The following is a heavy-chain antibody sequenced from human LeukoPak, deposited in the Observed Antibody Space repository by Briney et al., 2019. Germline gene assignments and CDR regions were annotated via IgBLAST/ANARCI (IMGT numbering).Heavy chain of an antibody. D-gene: IGHD3-9*01. Sequence: GASVKVSCKASGGTFSSYAISWVRQAPGQGLEWMGGIIPIFGTANYAQKFQGRVTITEDESTSTAYMELSSLRSGDTAVYYCARDRDRNYDILTGYYLEGQFDYWGQGTLVTVSS. J-gene: IGHJ4*02. CDR1: GGTFSSYA. V-gene: IGHV1-69*13. CDR2: IIPIFGTA. CDR3: ARDRDRNYDILTGYYLEGQFDY.